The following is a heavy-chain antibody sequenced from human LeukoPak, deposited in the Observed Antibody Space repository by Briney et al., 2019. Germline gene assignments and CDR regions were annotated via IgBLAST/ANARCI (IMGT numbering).Heavy chain of an antibody. CDR2: IYTSGRT. CDR1: GDSMSRYY. D-gene: IGHD3-22*01. J-gene: IGHJ5*02. CDR3: ARAYDSSGYQDRGFDP. V-gene: IGHV4-4*07. Sequence: SETLSLTCTVAGDSMSRYYWSWIRHPAGKGLEWIGRIYTSGRTNYNPSLKSRITMSVDTYKNQFSLRLSSMTDADTAVYYCARAYDSSGYQDRGFDPWGQGTLVTVSS.